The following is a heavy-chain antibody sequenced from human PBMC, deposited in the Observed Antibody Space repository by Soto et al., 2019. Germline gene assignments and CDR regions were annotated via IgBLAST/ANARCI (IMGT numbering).Heavy chain of an antibody. D-gene: IGHD3-9*01. CDR1: GFTFSSYA. Sequence: SGGSLRLACAVSGFTFSSYAMTWLRQSPGKGREWVSVISATGDTIYYADSVEGRFTIPRDNSNSTLFLQMDRLTADDTAVYFCAKDAYYDLSTGTGYYYYGLDVWGQGTTVTVSS. J-gene: IGHJ6*02. CDR2: ISATGDTI. V-gene: IGHV3-23*01. CDR3: AKDAYYDLSTGTGYYYYGLDV.